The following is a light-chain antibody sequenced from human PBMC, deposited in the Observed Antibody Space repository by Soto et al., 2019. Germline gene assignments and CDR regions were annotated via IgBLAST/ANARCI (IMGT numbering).Light chain of an antibody. Sequence: QPALTQPASVSGSPGQSITISCTGTSSDVGGYNYVSWYQQHPGKAPKLMILDVSSRPSGVSNRFSGSKSGNTASLTISGLQAEDEAHYFCSSYTSSSTYWVFGGGTKLTVL. CDR1: SSDVGGYNY. V-gene: IGLV2-14*01. CDR3: SSYTSSSTYWV. CDR2: DVS. J-gene: IGLJ3*02.